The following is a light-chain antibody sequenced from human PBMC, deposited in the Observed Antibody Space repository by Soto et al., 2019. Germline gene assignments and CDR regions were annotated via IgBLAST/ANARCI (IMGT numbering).Light chain of an antibody. CDR3: QQYQSYSAHGLS. CDR1: QPIFTS. CDR2: DAS. J-gene: IGKJ4*01. Sequence: DIQMAQSPSALFASIGDRVSVTCRASQPIFTSLAWYQQKPGKAPKLLIYDASVLQTGVPSRFTVLSSGTDFKLTISGLRPDDFATYFCQQYQSYSAHGLSFGGGTKVGIK. V-gene: IGKV1-5*01.